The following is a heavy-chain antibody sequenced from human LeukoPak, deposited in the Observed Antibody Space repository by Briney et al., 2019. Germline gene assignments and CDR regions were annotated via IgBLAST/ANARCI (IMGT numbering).Heavy chain of an antibody. CDR1: GFTFSSYS. CDR3: ARAAVRPIYYDILTGYLPDY. Sequence: GGSLRLSCAASGFTFSSYSMNWVRQAPGKGLEWVSSISSSSSYIYYADSVKGRFTISRDNAKNSLYLQMNSLRAEDTAVYYCARAAVRPIYYDILTGYLPDYWGQGTLVTVSS. CDR2: ISSSSSYI. D-gene: IGHD3-9*01. J-gene: IGHJ4*02. V-gene: IGHV3-21*01.